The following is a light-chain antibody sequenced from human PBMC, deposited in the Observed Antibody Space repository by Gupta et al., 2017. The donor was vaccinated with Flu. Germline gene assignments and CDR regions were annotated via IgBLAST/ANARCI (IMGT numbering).Light chain of an antibody. CDR2: STN. CDR1: SGSVYTSYY. V-gene: IGLV8-61*01. J-gene: IGLJ3*02. Sequence: QTVVTQEPSFSVSPGGTVTLTCGLNSGSVYTSYYPSWYQQTPGQAPRTLIYSTNTRSAGVPDRFSGSILGNKAALTITGAQADDESDYYCVLHMGTGIWVFGGGTKLTVL. CDR3: VLHMGTGIWV.